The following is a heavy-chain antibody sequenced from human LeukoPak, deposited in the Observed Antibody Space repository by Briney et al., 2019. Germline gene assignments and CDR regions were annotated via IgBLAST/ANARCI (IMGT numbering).Heavy chain of an antibody. J-gene: IGHJ4*02. CDR1: GGSISSYY. Sequence: SETLSLTCTVSGGSISSYYWSWIRQPPGKGLEWIGHIYYSGSTNYNPSLKSRVTISVDTSKNQFSLNLSSVTAADTAVYYCARFMAVAGHDYWGQGILVTVSS. CDR3: ARFMAVAGHDY. D-gene: IGHD6-19*01. CDR2: IYYSGST. V-gene: IGHV4-59*01.